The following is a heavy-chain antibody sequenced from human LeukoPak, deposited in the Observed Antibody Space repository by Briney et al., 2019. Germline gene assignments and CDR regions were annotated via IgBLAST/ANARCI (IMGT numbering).Heavy chain of an antibody. V-gene: IGHV4-34*01. Sequence: SETLSLTCAVYGGSFSGYYWSWIRQPPGKGLEWIGEINHSGSTNYNPSLKSRLTISLDTSKNQLSLTLSPVTPADTAVYYCPGVVQYYDILTGYCSGASFDYWGQETLVTVSS. CDR2: INHSGST. D-gene: IGHD3-9*01. CDR3: PGVVQYYDILTGYCSGASFDY. CDR1: GGSFSGYY. J-gene: IGHJ4*02.